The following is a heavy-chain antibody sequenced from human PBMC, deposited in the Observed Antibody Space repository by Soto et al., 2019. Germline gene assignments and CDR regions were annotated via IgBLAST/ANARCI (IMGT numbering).Heavy chain of an antibody. CDR2: INPNSGGT. D-gene: IGHD3-3*01. J-gene: IGHJ5*02. CDR1: GYTFTGYF. Sequence: ASVKVSCKASGYTFTGYFMHWVRQAPGQGLEWMGWINPNSGGTNYAQKFQGRVTMTRDTSISTAYMELSRLRSGDTAVYYCARDHKRMGTIFGVVKNWFDPWGRGTQVTVSS. V-gene: IGHV1-2*02. CDR3: ARDHKRMGTIFGVVKNWFDP.